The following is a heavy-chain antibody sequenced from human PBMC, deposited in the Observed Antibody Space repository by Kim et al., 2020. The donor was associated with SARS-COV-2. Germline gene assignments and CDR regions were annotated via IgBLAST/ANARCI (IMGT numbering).Heavy chain of an antibody. CDR3: ARQDIVVVPAAMTKYYYYGMDV. V-gene: IGHV4-61*02. CDR2: IYTSGST. CDR1: GGSISSGSYY. J-gene: IGHJ6*02. D-gene: IGHD2-2*01. Sequence: SETLSLTCTVSGGSISSGSYYWSWIRQPAGKGLEWIGRIYTSGSTNYNPSLKSRVTISVDTSKNQFSLKLSSVTAADTAVYYCARQDIVVVPAAMTKYYYYGMDVWGQGTTVTVSS.